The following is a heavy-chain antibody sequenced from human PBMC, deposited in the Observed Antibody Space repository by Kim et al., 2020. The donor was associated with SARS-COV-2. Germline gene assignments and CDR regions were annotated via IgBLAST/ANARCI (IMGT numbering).Heavy chain of an antibody. V-gene: IGHV3-23*01. Sequence: GSTYYADTVKGRFTIARTNSKNTLYLQMNSRRVEDTAVYYCAKGGAAAGYYWGQGTLVTVSS. CDR2: GST. J-gene: IGHJ4*02. CDR3: AKGGAAAGYY. D-gene: IGHD6-13*01.